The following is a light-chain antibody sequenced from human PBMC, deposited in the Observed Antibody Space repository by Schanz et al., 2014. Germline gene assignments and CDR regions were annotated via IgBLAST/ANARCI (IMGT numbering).Light chain of an antibody. V-gene: IGLV2-23*01. CDR1: SSDVGSYNL. CDR3: CSYAGGYTWV. CDR2: EGS. Sequence: QSALPQPASVSGSPGQSITISCTGTSSDVGSYNLVSWYQQHPGKAPKVMIYEGSKRPSGVSDRFSGSKSGNTASLTISGLQAEDEADYYCCSYAGGYTWVFGAGTQLTVL. J-gene: IGLJ3*02.